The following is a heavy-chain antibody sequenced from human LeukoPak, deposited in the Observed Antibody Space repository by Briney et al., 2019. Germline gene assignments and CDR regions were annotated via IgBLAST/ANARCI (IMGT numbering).Heavy chain of an antibody. Sequence: PSQTLSLTCTVSGGSISSGSYSWSWIRQPAGKGLEWIGRIYTSGSTNYNPSLKSRVTISVDTSKNQFSLKLSSVTAADTAVYYCARDGYSSSESPTFDYWGQGTLVTVSS. J-gene: IGHJ4*02. D-gene: IGHD6-13*01. V-gene: IGHV4-61*02. CDR2: IYTSGST. CDR1: GGSISSGSYS. CDR3: ARDGYSSSESPTFDY.